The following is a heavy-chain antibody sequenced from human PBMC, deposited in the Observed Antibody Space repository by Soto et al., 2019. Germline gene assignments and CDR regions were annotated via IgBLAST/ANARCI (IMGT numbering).Heavy chain of an antibody. CDR2: IKQDGSEK. CDR1: GFTFSSYW. CDR3: AIGGSYSHDRSGAGVDY. V-gene: IGHV3-7*01. D-gene: IGHD3-22*01. J-gene: IGHJ4*02. Sequence: EVQLVESGGGLVQPGGSLRLSCAASGFTFSSYWMSWVRQAPGKGLEWVANIKQDGSEKYYVDSVKGRFTISRDNAKKSLYLQLNSLRDEDAVVYYCAIGGSYSHDRSGAGVDYWGQGTLVTVSS.